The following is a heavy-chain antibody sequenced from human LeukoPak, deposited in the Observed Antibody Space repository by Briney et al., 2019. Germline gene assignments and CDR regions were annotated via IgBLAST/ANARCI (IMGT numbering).Heavy chain of an antibody. CDR2: ISSSSSYI. CDR3: ARLSTSRPFDP. Sequence: GGSLRLSCAASGFTFSSYSMNWVRQAPGKGLEWVSSISSSSSYIYYADSVKARFTISRDNAKNSLYLQMNSLRAEDTAVYYCARLSTSRPFDPWGQGTLVTVSS. CDR1: GFTFSSYS. V-gene: IGHV3-21*01. D-gene: IGHD2/OR15-2a*01. J-gene: IGHJ5*02.